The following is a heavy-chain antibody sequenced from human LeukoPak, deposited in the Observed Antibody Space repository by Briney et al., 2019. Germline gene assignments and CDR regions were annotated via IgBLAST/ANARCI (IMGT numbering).Heavy chain of an antibody. D-gene: IGHD2-15*01. V-gene: IGHV4-30-4*08. CDR1: GGSISSGDYY. J-gene: IGHJ4*02. Sequence: PSETLPLTCTVSGGSISSGDYYWSWIRQPPGKGLEWIGYIYYSGSTYYNPSLKSRVTISVNTSKNQFSLKLSSVTAADTAVYYCARDCSGGSCYSDWGQGTLVTVSS. CDR2: IYYSGST. CDR3: ARDCSGGSCYSD.